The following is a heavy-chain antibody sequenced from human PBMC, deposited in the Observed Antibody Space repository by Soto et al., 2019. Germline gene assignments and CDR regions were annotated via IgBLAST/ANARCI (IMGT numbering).Heavy chain of an antibody. D-gene: IGHD2-15*01. CDR3: ARILGYCSGGSCLDAFDI. Sequence: GGSMRLSCAASGLTVNSNYMSWVRQAPGKGLEWVSVIYSGGSTYYADSVKGRFTISRDNSKNTLYLQMNSLRAEDTAVYYCARILGYCSGGSCLDAFDIWGQGTMVTVSS. J-gene: IGHJ3*02. V-gene: IGHV3-66*02. CDR2: IYSGGST. CDR1: GLTVNSNY.